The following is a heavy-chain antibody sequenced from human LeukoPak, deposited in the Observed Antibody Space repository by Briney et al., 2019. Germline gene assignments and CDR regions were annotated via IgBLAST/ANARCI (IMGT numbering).Heavy chain of an antibody. CDR2: IKFDGSDK. Sequence: PGGSLRLSCAASGFTFSNYWMSWVRQAPGKGLEWVANIKFDGSDKFYVDSVKGRFTISRDNAKNVLYLQMNSLRVEDTAVYFCARDKPLGSFDYWGQGTLVTVSS. V-gene: IGHV3-7*01. D-gene: IGHD6-6*01. CDR1: GFTFSNYW. CDR3: ARDKPLGSFDY. J-gene: IGHJ4*02.